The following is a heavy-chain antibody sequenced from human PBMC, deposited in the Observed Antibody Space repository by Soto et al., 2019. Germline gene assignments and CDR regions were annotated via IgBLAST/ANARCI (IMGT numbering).Heavy chain of an antibody. Sequence: QVQLVESGGGVVQPGRSLRLSCAASGFAFSHYGMHWVRQAPGKGLEWVAVIWYDGSDKDYADSVKGRFTISRDNSKNTLFLQMYSVGAEDTAVYYCARLKGDFIAWGQGTLVSVSS. CDR3: ARLKGDFIA. CDR2: IWYDGSDK. CDR1: GFAFSHYG. D-gene: IGHD3-3*01. V-gene: IGHV3-33*01. J-gene: IGHJ4*02.